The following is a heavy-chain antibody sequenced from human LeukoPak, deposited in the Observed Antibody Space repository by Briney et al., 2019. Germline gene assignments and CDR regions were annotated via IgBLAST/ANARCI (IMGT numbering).Heavy chain of an antibody. D-gene: IGHD4-23*01. CDR3: ARGAVVRSYWYFDL. V-gene: IGHV1-2*04. CDR2: IHPNSGGT. Sequence: ASVKVSCKASGYTFTGYYMHWVRQAPGQGLEWMGWIHPNSGGTNYAQKFQGWVTMTRDTAISTAYMELSRLRSDDTAVYYCARGAVVRSYWYFDLWGRGTLVTVSS. CDR1: GYTFTGYY. J-gene: IGHJ2*01.